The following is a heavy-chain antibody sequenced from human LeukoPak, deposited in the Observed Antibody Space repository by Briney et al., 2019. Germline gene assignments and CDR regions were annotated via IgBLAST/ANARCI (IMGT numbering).Heavy chain of an antibody. CDR1: GYTFTSYD. D-gene: IGHD2-15*01. V-gene: IGHV1-8*01. CDR3: AKDLNPGYCSGGSCYSEYFQH. CDR2: MNPNSGNT. Sequence: ASVKVSCKASGYTFTSYDINWVRQATGQGLEWMGWMNPNSGNTGYAQKFQGRVTMTGNTSISTAYMELSSLRAEDTAVYYCAKDLNPGYCSGGSCYSEYFQHWGQGTLVTVSS. J-gene: IGHJ1*01.